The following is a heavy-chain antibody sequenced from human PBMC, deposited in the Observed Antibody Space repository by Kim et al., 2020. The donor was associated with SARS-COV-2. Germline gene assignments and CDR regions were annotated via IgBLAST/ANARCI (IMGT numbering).Heavy chain of an antibody. D-gene: IGHD6-13*01. Sequence: SETLSLTCTVSGGSISSYYWSWIRQPAGKGLEWIGRINTSGSTKYNPSLKSRVTMSVDTSKNQFSLKLTSVTAADTAVYYCAGVYISSWHLASYGMDVWGQGTAVTVSS. CDR1: GGSISSYY. J-gene: IGHJ6*02. CDR2: INTSGST. V-gene: IGHV4-4*07. CDR3: AGVYISSWHLASYGMDV.